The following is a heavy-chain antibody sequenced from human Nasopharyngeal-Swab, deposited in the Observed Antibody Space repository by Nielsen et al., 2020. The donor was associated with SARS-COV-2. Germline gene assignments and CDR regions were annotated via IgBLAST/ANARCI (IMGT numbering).Heavy chain of an antibody. CDR3: AKELSARVVTPAYYFDY. V-gene: IGHV3-30*18. Sequence: GESQKTSCAASGFTFSSYGIHWVRQAPGKRLEWVAVISNDGSNKYYADSVKGRFTISRYNSKNTLYQQIHSLRAEDTAGYYCAKELSARVVTPAYYFDYWGQGTLVTVSS. CDR1: GFTFSSYG. J-gene: IGHJ4*02. D-gene: IGHD3-22*01. CDR2: ISNDGSNK.